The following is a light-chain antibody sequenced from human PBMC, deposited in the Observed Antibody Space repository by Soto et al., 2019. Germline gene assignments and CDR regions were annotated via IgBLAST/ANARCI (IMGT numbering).Light chain of an antibody. J-gene: IGKJ5*01. Sequence: EIVLTQSPATLSLSPGERATLSCRASQSVSSYLAWYQQKPGQAPRLLIYDTSNRATGIPARFSGSGSGTDFTLTISSLEPEDSAVYSCQQRSKWPITFGQGTLLEI. CDR3: QQRSKWPIT. CDR2: DTS. CDR1: QSVSSY. V-gene: IGKV3-11*01.